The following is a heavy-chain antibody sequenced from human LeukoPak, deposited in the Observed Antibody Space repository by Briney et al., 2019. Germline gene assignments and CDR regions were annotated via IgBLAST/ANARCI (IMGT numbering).Heavy chain of an antibody. J-gene: IGHJ4*02. D-gene: IGHD5-18*01. CDR3: ARDLGYSYGYGYFDY. Sequence: GVLRLSCAASGFTFSSYSMNWVRQAPGKGLEWVSSISSSSSYIHYADSVKGRFTISRDNAKNSLYLQMNSLRAEDTAVYYCARDLGYSYGYGYFDYWGQGTLVTVSS. CDR2: ISSSSSYI. V-gene: IGHV3-21*01. CDR1: GFTFSSYS.